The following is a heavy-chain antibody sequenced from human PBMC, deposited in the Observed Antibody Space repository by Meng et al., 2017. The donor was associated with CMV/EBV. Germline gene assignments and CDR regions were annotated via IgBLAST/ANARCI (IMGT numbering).Heavy chain of an antibody. V-gene: IGHV4-39*01. CDR2: IYYSENT. J-gene: IGHJ5*02. D-gene: IGHD5-18*01. Sequence: SETLSPTCTLAGGSTSSSRYYWGWIRQPPGKGLEWIGSIYYSENTYYNPSLKSRVTISVDTSKNQFSLKLSAVTAADTAVYYWAGHSSMRLPCWFDPWGQGTLVTVSS. CDR1: GGSTSSSRYY. CDR3: AGHSSMRLPCWFDP.